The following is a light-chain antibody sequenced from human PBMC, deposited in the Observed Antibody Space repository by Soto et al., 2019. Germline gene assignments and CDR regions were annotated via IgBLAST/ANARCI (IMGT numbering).Light chain of an antibody. CDR2: GAS. CDR3: QQYGSSPPIT. CDR1: QSVSSSY. Sequence: EIVLTQSPGTLSLSPGERATLSCRASQSVSSSYLAWYQQKPGQAPRLLIYGASNRATGIPDRFSRSGSGTDFTLTISRLEPEEFAVYYCQQYGSSPPITFGQGTRLEI. V-gene: IGKV3-20*01. J-gene: IGKJ5*01.